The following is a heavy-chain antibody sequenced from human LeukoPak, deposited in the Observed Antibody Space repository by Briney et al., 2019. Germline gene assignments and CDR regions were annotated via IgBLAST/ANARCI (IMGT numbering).Heavy chain of an antibody. CDR3: AREGGGAYYYDSSGYFYDAFDI. Sequence: SQTLSLTCTVSGGSISSGSYYWSWTRHPAGKGLEWIGRTYTSGTTNYNPSLKSRVTISVGTAKNPSSLKLSSVTAADTGVYYCAREGGGAYYYDSSGYFYDAFDIWGQGTMVTVSS. CDR1: GGSISSGSYY. J-gene: IGHJ3*02. CDR2: TYTSGTT. D-gene: IGHD3-22*01. V-gene: IGHV4-61*02.